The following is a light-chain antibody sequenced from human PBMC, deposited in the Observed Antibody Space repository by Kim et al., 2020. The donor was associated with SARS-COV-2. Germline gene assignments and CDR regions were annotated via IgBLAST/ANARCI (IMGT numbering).Light chain of an antibody. CDR1: QSVSSSY. CDR3: QQYGSS. Sequence: LSLSPGERATLSCRASQSVSSSYLAWYQQKPGQAPRLLIYGASSRAAGIPDRFSGSGSGTDFTLTISRLEPEDFAVYYCQQYGSSFGPGTKVDIK. J-gene: IGKJ3*01. CDR2: GAS. V-gene: IGKV3-20*01.